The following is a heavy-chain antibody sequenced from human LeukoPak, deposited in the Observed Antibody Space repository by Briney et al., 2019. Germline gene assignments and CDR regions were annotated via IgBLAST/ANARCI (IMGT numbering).Heavy chain of an antibody. V-gene: IGHV4-30-2*01. CDR2: IYHSGST. J-gene: IGHJ2*01. CDR1: GGSISSGGYY. Sequence: SETLSLTCTVSGGSISSGGYYWSWIRQPPGKGLEWIGYIYHSGSTYYNPSLKSRLTISVDRSKNQFSLKLSSVTAADTAVYYCARRREGYFDLWGRGNLVTVSS. CDR3: ARRREGYFDL.